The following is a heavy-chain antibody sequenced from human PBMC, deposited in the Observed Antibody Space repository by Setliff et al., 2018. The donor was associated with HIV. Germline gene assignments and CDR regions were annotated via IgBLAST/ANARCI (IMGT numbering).Heavy chain of an antibody. CDR1: AGSFSGYY. V-gene: IGHV4-34*01. Sequence: SETLSLTCAVYAGSFSGYYWSWIRQPSGKGLEWIGEINHSGSTNYNPSLKSRVTISEDTSKNQFSLKLSSVTAADTAVYYCARGRRNEWELLLLAFDMWGQGTMVTVSS. CDR2: INHSGST. D-gene: IGHD1-26*01. CDR3: ARGRRNEWELLLLAFDM. J-gene: IGHJ3*02.